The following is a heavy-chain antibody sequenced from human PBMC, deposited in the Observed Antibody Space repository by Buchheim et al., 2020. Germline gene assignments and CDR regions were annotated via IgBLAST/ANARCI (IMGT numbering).Heavy chain of an antibody. CDR2: VYYSGSS. CDR1: GGSMRSYD. Sequence: QVQLRESGPGLVKPSDTLSLICTVSGGSMRSYDWSWIRQSPGKGLEWIGYVYYSGSSSYNHSLKSRVTMSVDTSRNQFSLVLRSVTAADTAVYYCARHAWVYGDYFDQWGQGTL. J-gene: IGHJ4*02. D-gene: IGHD4-17*01. V-gene: IGHV4-59*08. CDR3: ARHAWVYGDYFDQ.